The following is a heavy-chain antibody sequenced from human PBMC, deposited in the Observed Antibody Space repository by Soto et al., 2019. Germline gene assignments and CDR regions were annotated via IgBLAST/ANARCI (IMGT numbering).Heavy chain of an antibody. CDR3: VAAPNIDFFDD. V-gene: IGHV4-31*03. D-gene: IGHD2-15*01. CDR2: IYYSGST. J-gene: IGHJ4*02. Sequence: SETLSLTCTVSGGSISSGGYYWTWIRQHPGKGLEWIGNIYYSGSTYYNPSLKSRLTISVDTSKNQFSLKLSSVTAADTAVYYCVAAPNIDFFDDWGQGTRVTVAS. CDR1: GGSISSGGYY.